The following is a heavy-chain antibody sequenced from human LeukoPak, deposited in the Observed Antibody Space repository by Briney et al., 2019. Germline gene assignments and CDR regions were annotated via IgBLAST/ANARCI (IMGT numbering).Heavy chain of an antibody. V-gene: IGHV3-21*01. CDR1: GFTFSSYS. Sequence: GGSLRLSCAASGFTFSSYSMNWVRQAPGKGLEWVSSISSSSSYIYYADSVKGRFTISRDNAKNSLYLQMNSLRAEDTAVYYCASRPYDSSGYYLYRGQGTLVTVSS. CDR2: ISSSSSYI. CDR3: ASRPYDSSGYYLY. D-gene: IGHD3-22*01. J-gene: IGHJ4*02.